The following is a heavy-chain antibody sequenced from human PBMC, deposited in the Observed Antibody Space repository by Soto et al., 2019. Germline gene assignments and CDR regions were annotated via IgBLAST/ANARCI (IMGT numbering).Heavy chain of an antibody. V-gene: IGHV1-18*01. CDR1: DYSFVNYD. CDR3: ARDPPPGGDY. Sequence: QVQLVQSGAEVKKPGASVKVSCEASDYSFVNYDINWVRQAPGQGLEWMGWIRVYNGNTYYAQKFQGRVTMTTDTSTNTAYMELRGLRSDDTAVYYCARDPPPGGDYWGQGTLVTVSS. CDR2: IRVYNGNT. J-gene: IGHJ4*02. D-gene: IGHD3-16*01.